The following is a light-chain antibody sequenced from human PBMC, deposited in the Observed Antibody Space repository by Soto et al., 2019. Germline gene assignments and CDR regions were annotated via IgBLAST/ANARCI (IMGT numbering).Light chain of an antibody. CDR3: QQYNSYSPT. CDR2: DAS. CDR1: QGISYY. J-gene: IGKJ1*01. Sequence: DIQRTQSPSSLSASIGDRITITCRASQGISYYLAWYQQKPGKVPELLIYDASSLESGVPSRFSGSGSGTEFTLTISSLQPDDFATYYCQQYNSYSPTFGQGTKVDIK. V-gene: IGKV1-5*01.